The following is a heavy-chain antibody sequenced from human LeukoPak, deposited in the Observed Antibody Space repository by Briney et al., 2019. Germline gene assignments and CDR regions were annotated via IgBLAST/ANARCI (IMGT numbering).Heavy chain of an antibody. CDR3: ARAPVAGGFDY. D-gene: IGHD6-19*01. J-gene: IGHJ4*02. V-gene: IGHV4-30-2*01. CDR2: IYHSGST. Sequence: PSETLSLTCTVSGGSISSGGYYWSWIRQPPGKGLEWIGYIYHSGSTYYNPSLKSRVTISIDTSKNQFSLNLSSVTAADTAVYYCARAPVAGGFDYWGQGTLVIVSS. CDR1: GGSISSGGYY.